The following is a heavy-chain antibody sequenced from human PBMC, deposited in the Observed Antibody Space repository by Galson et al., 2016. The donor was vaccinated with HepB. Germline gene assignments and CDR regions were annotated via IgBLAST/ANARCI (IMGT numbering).Heavy chain of an antibody. CDR3: AALRGILTGYYSDGMDV. Sequence: SVKVSCKVSGYTLTELSMHWVRQAPGIGLEWMGNFDPEDGETIYAQKFQGRVTMTGDTSTGTAYMELSSLRSEDTAEYYCAALRGILTGYYSDGMDVWAKGPRSPSP. CDR2: FDPEDGET. J-gene: IGHJ6*02. V-gene: IGHV1-24*01. CDR1: GYTLTELS. D-gene: IGHD3-9*01.